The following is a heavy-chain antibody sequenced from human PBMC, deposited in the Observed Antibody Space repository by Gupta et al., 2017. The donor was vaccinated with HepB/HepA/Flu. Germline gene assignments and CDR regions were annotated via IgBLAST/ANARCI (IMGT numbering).Heavy chain of an antibody. J-gene: IGHJ4*01. Sequence: EVQLSESGGDLVQPGGSLRLSCAASAVIFRNYAMDWVRQAPGTGLAWVSGLSGSGRTEDDTNSVKGRFTVYRDNGNNILYLQMKKLRXEXTALYYXAKVQVRYCSGDECDCEMWGQGTLVTVSS. D-gene: IGHD2-15*01. CDR3: AKVQVRYCSGDECDCEM. CDR1: AVIFRNYA. CDR2: LSGSGRTE. V-gene: IGHV3-23*01.